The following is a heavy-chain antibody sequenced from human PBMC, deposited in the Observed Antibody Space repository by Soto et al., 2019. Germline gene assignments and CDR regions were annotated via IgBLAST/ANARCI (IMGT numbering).Heavy chain of an antibody. D-gene: IGHD3-10*01. Sequence: PGGSLRLSCAASGFTFSDAWMSWIRQAPGKGLEWVGRIKSKTDGGSTDYGAPVKGRFTISRDDSKNTLYLQMSSLKTEDTAVYYCTTDSMVRGGFYFDYWGQGTLVTVSS. V-gene: IGHV3-15*01. CDR1: GFTFSDAW. CDR2: IKSKTDGGST. J-gene: IGHJ4*02. CDR3: TTDSMVRGGFYFDY.